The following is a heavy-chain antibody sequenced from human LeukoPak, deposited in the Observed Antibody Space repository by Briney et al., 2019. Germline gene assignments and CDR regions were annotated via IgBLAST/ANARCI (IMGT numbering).Heavy chain of an antibody. D-gene: IGHD3-3*01. CDR3: GRIRGYDFWSRGAFDI. J-gene: IGHJ3*02. V-gene: IGHV5-51*01. CDR1: GYSFSMYW. Sequence: GESLKISLKGSGYSFSMYWTGWVRQMPGKGLEWMGIIYPGDSQTAYSPSFQGQVTISADKSINTAYLQWRSLKASDTAMYYCGRIRGYDFWSRGAFDIWGQGTMVTVSS. CDR2: IYPGDSQT.